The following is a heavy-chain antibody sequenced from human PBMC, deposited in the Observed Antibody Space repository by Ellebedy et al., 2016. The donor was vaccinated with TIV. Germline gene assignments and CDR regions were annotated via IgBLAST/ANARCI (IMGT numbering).Heavy chain of an antibody. J-gene: IGHJ4*02. Sequence: PGGSLRLSCAVSGFTFSDHYMDWVRLAPWKGPEWVGRSRNKAKSYTTDYAASVKGRFTISRDDSKNSLYLQMNSLKTEDTAIYYCARDTTSDYWGQGALVTVSS. CDR2: SRNKAKSYTT. V-gene: IGHV3-72*01. CDR3: ARDTTSDY. D-gene: IGHD1-1*01. CDR1: GFTFSDHY.